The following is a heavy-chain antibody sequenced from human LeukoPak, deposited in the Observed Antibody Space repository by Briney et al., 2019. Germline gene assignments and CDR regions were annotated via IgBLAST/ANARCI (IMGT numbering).Heavy chain of an antibody. V-gene: IGHV3-7*03. J-gene: IGHJ3*02. CDR1: GFTFSSYW. CDR3: ARRDIVVVPAAIFGAFDI. CDR2: IKQDGGED. Sequence: GGSLRLSCAASGFTFSSYWMSWVRQAPGKGLEWVANIKQDGGEDYYVDSVKGRFTISRDNAKNSLYLQMNSLRAEDTALYYCARRDIVVVPAAIFGAFDIWGQGTMVTVSS. D-gene: IGHD2-2*02.